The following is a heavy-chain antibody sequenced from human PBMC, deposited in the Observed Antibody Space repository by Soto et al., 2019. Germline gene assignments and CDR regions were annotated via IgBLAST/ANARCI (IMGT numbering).Heavy chain of an antibody. CDR3: AIGHWLGK. CDR2: IKQDGNEK. Sequence: EVQLVDSGGALVQPGESLILSCAASGLTFSDYLMTWVRQAPGKGLEWVATIKQDGNEKYYVDSVKGRFTISRDNAKNSLYLQLNALRAEDTAVYYCAIGHWLGKWGQGTLVTVSS. CDR1: GLTFSDYL. D-gene: IGHD6-19*01. V-gene: IGHV3-7*01. J-gene: IGHJ4*02.